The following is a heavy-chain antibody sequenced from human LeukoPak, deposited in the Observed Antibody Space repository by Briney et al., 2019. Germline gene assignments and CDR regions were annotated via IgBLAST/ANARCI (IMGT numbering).Heavy chain of an antibody. D-gene: IGHD6-6*01. CDR3: ARVALMYIFEYSSSSTPRYGMDV. CDR1: GGSFSGYY. V-gene: IGHV4-34*01. J-gene: IGHJ6*02. CDR2: INHSGST. Sequence: TASETLSLTCAVYGGSFSGYYWSWIRQPPGKGLEWIGEINHSGSTNYNPSLKSRVTISVDTSKNQFSLKLSSVTAADTAVYYCARVALMYIFEYSSSSTPRYGMDVWGQGTTVTVSS.